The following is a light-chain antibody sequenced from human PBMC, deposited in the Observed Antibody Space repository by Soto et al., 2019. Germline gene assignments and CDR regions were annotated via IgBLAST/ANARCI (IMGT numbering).Light chain of an antibody. CDR2: EVS. V-gene: IGLV2-14*01. Sequence: QSVLTQPASVSGSPGQSITISCTGTSSDVGGYIYVSWYQQHPDKAPKLMIFEVSNRPSGVSNRFSGSKSGNTASLTISGLQAEDEADYYCSSYTSSSTLVFGGGTKLTVL. J-gene: IGLJ3*02. CDR3: SSYTSSSTLV. CDR1: SSDVGGYIY.